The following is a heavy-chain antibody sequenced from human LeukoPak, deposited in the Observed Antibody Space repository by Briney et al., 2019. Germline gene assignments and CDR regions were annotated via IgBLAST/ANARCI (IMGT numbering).Heavy chain of an antibody. Sequence: PSQTLSLTCTVSGGSISSGSYYWSWIRQPAGKGLEWIGRIYTSGSTNCNPSLKSRVTMSVDTSKNQFSLKLSSVTAADTAVYYCARSRWFGELGEPTNWFDPWGQGTLVTVSS. CDR2: IYTSGST. CDR1: GGSISSGSYY. CDR3: ARSRWFGELGEPTNWFDP. J-gene: IGHJ5*02. D-gene: IGHD3-10*01. V-gene: IGHV4-61*02.